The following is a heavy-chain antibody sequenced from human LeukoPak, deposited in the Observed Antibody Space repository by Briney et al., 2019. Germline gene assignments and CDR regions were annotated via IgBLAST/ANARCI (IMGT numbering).Heavy chain of an antibody. Sequence: GGSLRLSCAASGFIFSTSTMNWVRQAPGKGLEWVSYISSSSSTVFHADSVKGRFAISRDNAKSSLFLHMNSLRAEDTAIYYCVRDSYYAFDIWGQGTVVAVSS. V-gene: IGHV3-48*04. D-gene: IGHD2-8*01. CDR3: VRDSYYAFDI. J-gene: IGHJ3*02. CDR2: ISSSSSTV. CDR1: GFIFSTST.